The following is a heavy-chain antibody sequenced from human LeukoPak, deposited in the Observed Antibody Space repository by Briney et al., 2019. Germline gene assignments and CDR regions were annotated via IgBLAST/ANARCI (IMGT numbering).Heavy chain of an antibody. V-gene: IGHV1-18*01. CDR1: GYTFTSYG. Sequence: ASVKVSCKASGYTFTSYGISWVRQAPGQGLEWMGWISAYNGNTNYAQKLQGRVTMTRDMSTSTVYMELSSLRSEDTAVYYCARERDLDGLDYWGQGTLVTVSS. D-gene: IGHD5-24*01. J-gene: IGHJ4*02. CDR2: ISAYNGNT. CDR3: ARERDLDGLDY.